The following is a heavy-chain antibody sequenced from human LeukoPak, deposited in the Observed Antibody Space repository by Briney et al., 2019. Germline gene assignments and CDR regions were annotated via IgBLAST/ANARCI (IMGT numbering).Heavy chain of an antibody. CDR2: IYTSGSP. V-gene: IGHV4-4*07. CDR1: GGPISSYY. CDR3: ARVKSYGHFDY. J-gene: IGHJ4*02. Sequence: SETLSLTCTVSGGPISSYYWSWIRQPAGKGLEWIGRIYTSGSPNYNPSLKSRVTMSVDTSKNQFSLKLISVTAADTAVYYCARVKSYGHFDYWGQGTLVTVSS. D-gene: IGHD5-18*01.